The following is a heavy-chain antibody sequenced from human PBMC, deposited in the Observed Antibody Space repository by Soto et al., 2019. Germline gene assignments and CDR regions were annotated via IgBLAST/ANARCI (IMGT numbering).Heavy chain of an antibody. CDR3: ARDIGSYAYAEGY. Sequence: SETLSLTCSVSGGSINSYWWSWIRQPAGRGLEWIGRVYSSGTTDYNPSLNSRATMSVETSKNQFSLKLTSVTAADTAVYYCARDIGSYAYAEGYWGQGIQVTVSS. D-gene: IGHD2-2*01. CDR1: GGSINSYW. CDR2: VYSSGTT. V-gene: IGHV4-4*07. J-gene: IGHJ4*02.